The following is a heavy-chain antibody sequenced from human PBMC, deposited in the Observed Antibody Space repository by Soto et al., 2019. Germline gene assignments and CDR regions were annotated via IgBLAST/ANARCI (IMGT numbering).Heavy chain of an antibody. CDR1: GGSISSYY. J-gene: IGHJ6*02. Sequence: TSETLSLTCTVSGGSISSYYWSWIRQPPGKGLEWIGYIYYSGSTNYNPSLKSRVTISVDASKNQFSLKLSSVTAADTAVYYCARGVVVVVAATRNYYYGMDVWGQGTTVTVSS. D-gene: IGHD2-15*01. CDR3: ARGVVVVVAATRNYYYGMDV. V-gene: IGHV4-59*01. CDR2: IYYSGST.